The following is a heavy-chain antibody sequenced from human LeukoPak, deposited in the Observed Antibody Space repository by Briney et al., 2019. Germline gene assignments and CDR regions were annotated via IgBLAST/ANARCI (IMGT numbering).Heavy chain of an antibody. D-gene: IGHD3-22*01. J-gene: IGHJ4*02. Sequence: PSETLSLTCTVSGGSVSSYYWCWIRQTPGKGLEWIGYVYYTGKTDYSPSLRSRVTMSVDTSKIQFSLKLRSVTAADTAVYYCARLTLDSSGYYYVGYWGQGTLVTVSS. CDR3: ARLTLDSSGYYYVGY. CDR1: GGSVSSYY. CDR2: VYYTGKT. V-gene: IGHV4-59*08.